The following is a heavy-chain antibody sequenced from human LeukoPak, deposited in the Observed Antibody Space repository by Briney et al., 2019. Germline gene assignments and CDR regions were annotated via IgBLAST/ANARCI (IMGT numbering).Heavy chain of an antibody. CDR2: ISSSSSTI. V-gene: IGHV3-48*01. CDR3: ARGGSSGWYYY. CDR1: GFTFSSYS. Sequence: GGSLRLSCAASGFTFSSYSMNWVRQAPGKGLEWVSYISSSSSTIYYADSVKGRFTISRDNAKNSLYLQMNSLRAEDTAVYYCARGGSSGWYYYWGQGTLVTVSS. J-gene: IGHJ4*02. D-gene: IGHD6-19*01.